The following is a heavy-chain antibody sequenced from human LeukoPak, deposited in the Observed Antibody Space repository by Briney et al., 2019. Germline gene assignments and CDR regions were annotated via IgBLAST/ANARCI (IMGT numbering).Heavy chain of an antibody. CDR2: INWNGGST. CDR3: AKALLTSIVGATTSDY. V-gene: IGHV3-20*04. D-gene: IGHD1-26*01. J-gene: IGHJ4*02. CDR1: GFTFDDYG. Sequence: GGSLRLSCAASGFTFDDYGMSWVRQAPGKGLEWVSGINWNGGSTGYSDSVNARFTISRDNAKNSLYLQMNSLRAEDTAVYYCAKALLTSIVGATTSDYWGQGTLVTVSS.